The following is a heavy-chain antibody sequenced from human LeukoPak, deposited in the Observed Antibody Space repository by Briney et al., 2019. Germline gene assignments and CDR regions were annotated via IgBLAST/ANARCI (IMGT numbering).Heavy chain of an antibody. CDR2: ISGSGGST. CDR1: GFTFSSYA. D-gene: IGHD5-18*01. V-gene: IGHV3-23*01. CDR3: AKDSRGYSYGNFDY. Sequence: GGPLRLSCAASGFTFSSYAMSWVRQAPGKGLEWVSAISGSGGSTYYADSVKGRFTISRDNSKNTLYLQMNSLRAEDTAVYYCAKDSRGYSYGNFDYWGQGTLVTVSS. J-gene: IGHJ4*02.